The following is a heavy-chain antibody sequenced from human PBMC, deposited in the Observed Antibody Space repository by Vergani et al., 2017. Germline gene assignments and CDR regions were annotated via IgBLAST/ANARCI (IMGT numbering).Heavy chain of an antibody. CDR1: GFTFSSYA. Sequence: EVQLLESGGGLVQPGGSLRLSCAASGFTFSSYAMSWVRQAPGKGLEWVSAISGSGGSTYYADSVKGRFTISRDNSKNTLYLQKNSLRAEDTAVYYCTKDRGSGYYLRFDYWGQGTLVTVSS. CDR3: TKDRGSGYYLRFDY. CDR2: ISGSGGST. J-gene: IGHJ4*02. V-gene: IGHV3-23*01. D-gene: IGHD3-22*01.